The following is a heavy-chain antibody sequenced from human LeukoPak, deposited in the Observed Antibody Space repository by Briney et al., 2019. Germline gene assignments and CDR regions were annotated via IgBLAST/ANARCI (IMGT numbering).Heavy chain of an antibody. CDR1: GFTFSSYS. CDR2: ISSSSSYI. D-gene: IGHD6-6*01. Sequence: GGSLRLSCAASGFTFSSYSMNWVRRAPGKGLEWVSSISSSSSYIYYADSVKGRFTISRDNAKNSLYLQMNSLRAEDTAVYYCARGSIAAPFDYWGQGTLVTVSS. CDR3: ARGSIAAPFDY. J-gene: IGHJ4*02. V-gene: IGHV3-21*01.